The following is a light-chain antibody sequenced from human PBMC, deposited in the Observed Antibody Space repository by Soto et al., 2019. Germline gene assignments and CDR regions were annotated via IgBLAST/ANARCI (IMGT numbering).Light chain of an antibody. CDR2: LGS. V-gene: IGKV2-28*01. CDR1: QSLLHSDGKTY. CDR3: MQALQTPPT. J-gene: IGKJ5*01. Sequence: DIVMTQTQLSLSVTPGQPASISCKSSQSLLHSDGKTYLDWYLQKPGQSPRLLIYLGSNRASGVPDRFSGSGSGTDFTLKISRVEAEDVGVYYCMQALQTPPTFGQGTRLEIK.